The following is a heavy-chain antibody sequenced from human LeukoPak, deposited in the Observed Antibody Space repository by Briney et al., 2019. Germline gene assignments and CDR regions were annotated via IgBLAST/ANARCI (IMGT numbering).Heavy chain of an antibody. CDR1: GGSISSYY. CDR3: ARDSRPGGFDY. J-gene: IGHJ4*02. V-gene: IGHV4-4*07. D-gene: IGHD1-14*01. CDR2: IYAGGTI. Sequence: SETLSHTCTVFGGSISSYYWSWVRQTAGKGLEWIGRIYAGGTINYNPSLKSRVTMSMDTSKNQFSLKLSSVTAADTAVYYCARDSRPGGFDYWGQGTLVTVSS.